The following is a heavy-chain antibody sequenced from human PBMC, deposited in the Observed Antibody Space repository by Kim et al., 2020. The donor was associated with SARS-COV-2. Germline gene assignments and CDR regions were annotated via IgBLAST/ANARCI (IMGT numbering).Heavy chain of an antibody. J-gene: IGHJ6*02. Sequence: GGSLRLSCAASGFTFSSYAMSWVRQAPGKGLEWVSAISGSGGSTYYADSVKGRFTISRDNSKNTLYLQMNSLRAEDTAVYYCAKTWGGYYNYYYYYGMDVWGQGTTVTVSS. CDR3: AKTWGGYYNYYYYYGMDV. CDR2: ISGSGGST. D-gene: IGHD3-3*01. V-gene: IGHV3-23*01. CDR1: GFTFSSYA.